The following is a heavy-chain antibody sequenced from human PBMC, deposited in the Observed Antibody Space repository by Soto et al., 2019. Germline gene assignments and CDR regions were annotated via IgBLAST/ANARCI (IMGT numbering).Heavy chain of an antibody. V-gene: IGHV4-61*01. CDR2: IYYSGST. CDR1: GGSVSSGSYY. D-gene: IGHD6-19*01. J-gene: IGHJ6*02. Sequence: QVQLQESGPGLVKPSETLSLTCTVSGGSVSSGSYYWSWIRQPPGKGLEWIGYIYYSGSTNYNPSLKSRVXXXVXXSKSQFSLKRSSVTAADTAVYYCARGIEGWYQGRYYYGMDVWGQGTTVTVSS. CDR3: ARGIEGWYQGRYYYGMDV.